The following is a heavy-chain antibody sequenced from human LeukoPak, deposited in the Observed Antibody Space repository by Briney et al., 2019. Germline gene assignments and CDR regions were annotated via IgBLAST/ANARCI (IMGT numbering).Heavy chain of an antibody. Sequence: GRSLRLPCAASGFTFSSYAMHWVRQAPGKGLEWVAVIWYDGSNKYHADSVKGRFTISRDNSQNTLYLQMNNLRAEDTALYYCARGLGYSYGYGIDYWGQGTLVTVSS. D-gene: IGHD5-18*01. CDR2: IWYDGSNK. CDR1: GFTFSSYA. J-gene: IGHJ4*02. CDR3: ARGLGYSYGYGIDY. V-gene: IGHV3-33*01.